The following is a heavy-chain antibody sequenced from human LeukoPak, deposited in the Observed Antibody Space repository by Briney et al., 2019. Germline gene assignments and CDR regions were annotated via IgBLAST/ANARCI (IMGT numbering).Heavy chain of an antibody. J-gene: IGHJ4*02. D-gene: IGHD1-26*01. CDR1: GGSFSGYC. CDR3: ARGEVDYSGSYSYYFDY. Sequence: SETLSLTCAVYGGSFSGYCWSWIRQPPGKGLEWIGEINHSGSTNYNPSLKSRVTISVDTSKNQFSLKLSSVTAADTAVYYCARGEVDYSGSYSYYFDYWGQGTLVTVSS. CDR2: INHSGST. V-gene: IGHV4-34*01.